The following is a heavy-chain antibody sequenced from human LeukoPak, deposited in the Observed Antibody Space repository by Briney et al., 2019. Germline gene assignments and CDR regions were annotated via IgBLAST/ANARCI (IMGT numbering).Heavy chain of an antibody. CDR1: GYTFTSYG. CDR2: ISAYNGNT. J-gene: IGHJ5*02. D-gene: IGHD2-2*02. Sequence: SVKVSCKASGYTFTSYGISWVRQAPGQGLEWMGWISAYNGNTNYAQKLQGRVTMTTDTSTSTAYMELRSLRSDDTAVYYCARVVVVVPAAIRRWFDPWGQGTLVTVSS. CDR3: ARVVVVVPAAIRRWFDP. V-gene: IGHV1-18*01.